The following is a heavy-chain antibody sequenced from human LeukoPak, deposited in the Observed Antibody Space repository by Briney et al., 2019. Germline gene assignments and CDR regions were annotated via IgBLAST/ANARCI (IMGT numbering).Heavy chain of an antibody. CDR2: ISSSSSTI. CDR3: ARELVLLWFGENNWFDP. J-gene: IGHJ5*02. Sequence: GGSLRLSCAASGFTFSSYSMNWVRQAPGKGLEWVSYISSSSSTIYYADSVKGRFTISRDNAKNSLYLQMNSLRDEDTAVYYCARELVLLWFGENNWFDPWGQGTLVTVSS. V-gene: IGHV3-48*02. CDR1: GFTFSSYS. D-gene: IGHD3-10*01.